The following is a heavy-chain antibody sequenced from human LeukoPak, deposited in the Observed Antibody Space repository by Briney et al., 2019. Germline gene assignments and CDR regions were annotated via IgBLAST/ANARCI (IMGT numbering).Heavy chain of an antibody. CDR3: ASGSITIFGVVSTYMDV. D-gene: IGHD3-3*01. Sequence: SETLSLTCAVYGGSFSGYYWSWIRQPAGKGLEWIGRIYTSGSTNYNPSLKSRVTISVDTSKNQFSLKLSSVTAADTAVYYCASGSITIFGVVSTYMDVWGKGTTVTVSS. CDR1: GGSFSGYY. J-gene: IGHJ6*03. V-gene: IGHV4-59*10. CDR2: IYTSGST.